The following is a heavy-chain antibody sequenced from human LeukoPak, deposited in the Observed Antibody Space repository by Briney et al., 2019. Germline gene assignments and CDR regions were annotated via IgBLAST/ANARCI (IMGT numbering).Heavy chain of an antibody. V-gene: IGHV4-4*07. Sequence: SETLSLTCTVSGGSISSYYWSWIRQPAGKGLEWIGRIYTSGSANYNPSLKSRASISVHKSKNQFSLRLSSVTAADPAVYYCARGPPITRTYHYYMDVWGKGTTVTVSS. D-gene: IGHD3-3*01. CDR3: ARGPPITRTYHYYMDV. CDR2: IYTSGSA. J-gene: IGHJ6*03. CDR1: GGSISSYY.